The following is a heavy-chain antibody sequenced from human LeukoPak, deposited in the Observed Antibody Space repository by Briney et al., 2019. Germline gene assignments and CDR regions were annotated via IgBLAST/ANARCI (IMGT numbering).Heavy chain of an antibody. D-gene: IGHD3-22*01. V-gene: IGHV3-74*01. Sequence: GGSLRLSCAVSGSTISANYMHWIRQAPGKGLVWVSRINSDGTSTTYADSVKGRFTISRDNAKNSLYLQMNSLRAEDTALYYCAKDVDDSRGYYYVFEHWGQGTQVTVSA. CDR3: AKDVDDSRGYYYVFEH. CDR1: GSTISANY. CDR2: INSDGTST. J-gene: IGHJ4*02.